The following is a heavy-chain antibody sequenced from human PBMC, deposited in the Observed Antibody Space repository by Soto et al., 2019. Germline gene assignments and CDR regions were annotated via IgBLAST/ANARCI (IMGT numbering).Heavy chain of an antibody. J-gene: IGHJ6*02. CDR1: GFTFSSYG. Sequence: GGSLRLSCAASGFTFSSYGMHWVRQAPGKXLEWVAVIWYDGSNKYYADSVKGRFTISRDNSKNTLYLQMNSLRAEDTAVYYCARDPYGYCSGGSCYPGGNYYRMDVWGQGTTVTVSS. CDR2: IWYDGSNK. V-gene: IGHV3-33*01. CDR3: ARDPYGYCSGGSCYPGGNYYRMDV. D-gene: IGHD2-15*01.